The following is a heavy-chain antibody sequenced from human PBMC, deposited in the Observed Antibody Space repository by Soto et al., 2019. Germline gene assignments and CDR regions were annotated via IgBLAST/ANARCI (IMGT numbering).Heavy chain of an antibody. Sequence: QVQLVQSGAEVKKPGSSVKVSCKASGGTFSSYAISWVRQAPGQGLEWMGGIIPIFGTANYAQKFQGRVTITADKSTSTADVELSSLGSEDTAVYYCARDQARVHHIHYYYGMDVWDKGTTDTVSS. V-gene: IGHV1-69*06. D-gene: IGHD1-1*01. CDR1: GGTFSSYA. CDR3: ARDQARVHHIHYYYGMDV. J-gene: IGHJ6*04. CDR2: IIPIFGTA.